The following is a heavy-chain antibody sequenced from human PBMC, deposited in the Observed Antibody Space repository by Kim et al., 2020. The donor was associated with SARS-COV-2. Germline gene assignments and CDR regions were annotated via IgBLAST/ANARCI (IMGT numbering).Heavy chain of an antibody. D-gene: IGHD6-19*01. CDR1: GFTFSSYA. CDR2: ISYDGSNK. Sequence: GGSLRLSCAASGFTFSSYAMHWVRQAPGKGLEWVAVISYDGSNKYYADSVKGRFTISRDNSKNTLYLQMNSLRAEDTAVYYCARGEDCGYSSGWYRCDAFDIWGQGTMVTVSS. V-gene: IGHV3-30-3*01. CDR3: ARGEDCGYSSGWYRCDAFDI. J-gene: IGHJ3*02.